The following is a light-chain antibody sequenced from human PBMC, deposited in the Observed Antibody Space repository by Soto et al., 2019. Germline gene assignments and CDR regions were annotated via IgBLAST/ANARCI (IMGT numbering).Light chain of an antibody. CDR3: SSYTRNSTVI. CDR1: SSDVGGYNY. Sequence: QSALTQPASVSGSPGQSITISCTGTSSDVGGYNYVSWYQQHPGKAPKLLIYGVNNRPSGVSNRFSGSKSGNTASLTISGLQAEDEADYYCSSYTRNSTVIFGGGTKVTVL. CDR2: GVN. V-gene: IGLV2-14*01. J-gene: IGLJ2*01.